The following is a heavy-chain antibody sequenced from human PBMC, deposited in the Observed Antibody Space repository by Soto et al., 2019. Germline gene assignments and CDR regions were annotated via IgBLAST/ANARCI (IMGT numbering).Heavy chain of an antibody. D-gene: IGHD6-19*01. CDR1: GYTLTELS. Sequence: ASVKVSCKVSGYTLTELSMHWVRQAPGKGLEWMGGFDPDDGDTIYAQKLQGRVTMTTDTSTSTAYMELRSLRSDDTAVYYCARDRIAVAGQAYFQHWGQGTLVTVSS. J-gene: IGHJ1*01. V-gene: IGHV1-24*01. CDR2: FDPDDGDT. CDR3: ARDRIAVAGQAYFQH.